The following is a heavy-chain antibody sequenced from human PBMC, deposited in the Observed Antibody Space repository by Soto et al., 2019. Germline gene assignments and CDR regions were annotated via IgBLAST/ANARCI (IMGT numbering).Heavy chain of an antibody. Sequence: PVGSLRLSCAASGFTFSSFWMSWVRQAPGKGLEWVANINQDGSEKYYVDSVKGRFTMSRDNAKKSLYLQMNSLRAEDTAVYYCARGSSITRVVVVTALDYWGQGVLVTVSS. CDR3: ARGSSITRVVVVTALDY. J-gene: IGHJ4*02. D-gene: IGHD3-22*01. V-gene: IGHV3-7*03. CDR1: GFTFSSFW. CDR2: INQDGSEK.